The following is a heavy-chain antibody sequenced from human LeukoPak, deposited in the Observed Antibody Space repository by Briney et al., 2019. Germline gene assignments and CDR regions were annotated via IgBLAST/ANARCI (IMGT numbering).Heavy chain of an antibody. D-gene: IGHD2-15*01. CDR2: INHSGST. V-gene: IGHV4-34*01. CDR1: GGSFSGYY. CDR3: ARGPVYCSGGSCYVMDP. Sequence: SETLSLTCAVYGGSFSGYYWSWIRQPPGKGLEWIGEINHSGSTNYNPSLKSRVTISVDTSKNQFSLKLSSVTAADTAVYYCARGPVYCSGGSCYVMDPWGQGTLVTVSS. J-gene: IGHJ5*02.